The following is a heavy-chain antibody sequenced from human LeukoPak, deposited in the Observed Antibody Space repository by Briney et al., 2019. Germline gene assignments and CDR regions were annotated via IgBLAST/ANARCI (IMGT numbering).Heavy chain of an antibody. V-gene: IGHV3-49*04. J-gene: IGHJ4*02. CDR3: TCLYYGSGRSVDY. Sequence: GGSLRLSCTASGFTFANYAMSWVRQAPGKGLEWVGFIRSKTYGGTAEYAASVKCRFTISRDDSKSIAYLQMNSLKTEDTAVFYCTCLYYGSGRSVDYWGQGTLVSVSS. CDR2: IRSKTYGGTA. CDR1: GFTFANYA. D-gene: IGHD3-10*01.